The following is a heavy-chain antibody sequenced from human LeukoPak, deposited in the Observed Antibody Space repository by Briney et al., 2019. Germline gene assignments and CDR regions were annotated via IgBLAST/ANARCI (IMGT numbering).Heavy chain of an antibody. V-gene: IGHV3-21*04. Sequence: GGSLRLSCAASGFTFSSYSMNWVRQAPGKGLEWVSSISSSSSYIYYADSVKGRFTISRDNAKNSLYLQMNSLRAEDTAVYYCAKARMGIAAAGTFFDYWGQGTLVTVSS. CDR3: AKARMGIAAAGTFFDY. CDR2: ISSSSSYI. J-gene: IGHJ4*02. D-gene: IGHD6-13*01. CDR1: GFTFSSYS.